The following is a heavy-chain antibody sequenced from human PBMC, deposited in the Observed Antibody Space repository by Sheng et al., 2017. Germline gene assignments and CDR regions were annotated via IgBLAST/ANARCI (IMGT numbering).Heavy chain of an antibody. Sequence: EVQLVESGGGLVEPGGSLRLSCAASGFTFSTYAMSWVRQAPGKGLEWVSGISGSGISIYYADSVKGRFTISRDNSKKTLYLQMNSLRAEDTAVYYCAKTLRSSGTIFGGWYDPWGQGTLVTVSS. CDR3: AKTLRSSGTIFGGWYDP. V-gene: IGHV3-23*04. J-gene: IGHJ5*02. D-gene: IGHD3-3*01. CDR2: ISGSGISI. CDR1: GFTFSTYA.